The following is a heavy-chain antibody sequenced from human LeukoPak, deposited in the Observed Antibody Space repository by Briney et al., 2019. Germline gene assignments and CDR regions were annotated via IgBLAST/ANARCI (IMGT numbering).Heavy chain of an antibody. D-gene: IGHD6-19*01. CDR2: IKQDGSEK. CDR1: GFTFSSYW. J-gene: IGHJ4*02. Sequence: PTGGSLRLSCAASGFTFSSYWMGWVRQAPGKGLEWVANIKQDGSEKYYVDSVKGRFTISRDNAKNSLYLQMNSLRAEDTAVYYCAKQYSSGWYHYFDYWGQGTLVTVSS. CDR3: AKQYSSGWYHYFDY. V-gene: IGHV3-7*03.